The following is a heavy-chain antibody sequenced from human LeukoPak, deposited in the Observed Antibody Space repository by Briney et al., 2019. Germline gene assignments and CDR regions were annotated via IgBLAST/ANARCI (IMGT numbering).Heavy chain of an antibody. CDR2: ISGSGNNL. J-gene: IGHJ3*02. Sequence: QPGGSLRLSCVASGFTFNSYSMNWVRQAAGGGLEWVSYISGSGNNLYYADSVKGRFTISRDNAKSSMYLQMNSLRAEDTAVYYCARERDGYTHDAFDIWGQGTMVTVSS. CDR1: GFTFNSYS. D-gene: IGHD5-24*01. V-gene: IGHV3-48*01. CDR3: ARERDGYTHDAFDI.